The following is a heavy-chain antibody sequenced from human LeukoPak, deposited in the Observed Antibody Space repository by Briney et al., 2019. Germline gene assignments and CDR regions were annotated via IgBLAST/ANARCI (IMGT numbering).Heavy chain of an antibody. CDR2: INPNSGGT. CDR1: GYTFTGYY. CDR3: ARGPCLGATNNFDY. V-gene: IGHV1-2*02. J-gene: IGHJ4*02. D-gene: IGHD1-26*01. Sequence: GASVKVSCKASGYTFTGYYMHWVRQAPGQGLEWMGWINPNSGGTNYAQKFQGRVTMTRDTSISTAYMELSRLRSDDTAVYYCARGPCLGATNNFDYWGQGTLVTVSS.